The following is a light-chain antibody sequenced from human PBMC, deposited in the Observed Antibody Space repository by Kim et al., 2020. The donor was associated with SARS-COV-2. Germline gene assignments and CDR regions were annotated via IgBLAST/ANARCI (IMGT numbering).Light chain of an antibody. J-gene: IGLJ2*01. Sequence: SPGQTASITCSGDKLGDKYACWYQQKPGQSPVLVIYQDSKRPSGIPERFSGSNSGITATLTISGTQAMDEADYYCQAWDSSTAAVFGGGTQLTVL. CDR3: QAWDSSTAAV. V-gene: IGLV3-1*01. CDR2: QDS. CDR1: KLGDKY.